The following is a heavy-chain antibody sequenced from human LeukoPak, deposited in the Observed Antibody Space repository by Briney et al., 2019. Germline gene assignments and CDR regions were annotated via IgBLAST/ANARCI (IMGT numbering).Heavy chain of an antibody. J-gene: IGHJ6*02. CDR2: IRWDRGTV. CDR1: GFTFDDYA. CDR3: ARAPNVLRYFDWLPNYYYYGMDV. V-gene: IGHV3-9*01. D-gene: IGHD3-9*01. Sequence: PGGSLRLSCAASGFTFDDYAMHWVRQAPGKGLEWVSGIRWDRGTVGYAGSVKGRFTMSRDNAKTSVYLQMNSLRTEDTAVYYCARAPNVLRYFDWLPNYYYYGMDVWGQGTTVTVSS.